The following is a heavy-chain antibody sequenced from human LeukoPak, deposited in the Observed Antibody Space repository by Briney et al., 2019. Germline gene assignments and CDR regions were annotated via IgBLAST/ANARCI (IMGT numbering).Heavy chain of an antibody. Sequence: PSETLSLTCNVSGGSFSGFYWSWVRQAPGKGLEWVSAISGSGGSTYYADSVKGRFTISRDNSKNTLYLQMNSLRAEDTAVYYCAKVRLAAAADPFDYWGQGTLVTVSS. CDR1: GGSFSGFY. CDR3: AKVRLAAAADPFDY. J-gene: IGHJ4*02. CDR2: ISGSGGST. D-gene: IGHD6-13*01. V-gene: IGHV3-23*01.